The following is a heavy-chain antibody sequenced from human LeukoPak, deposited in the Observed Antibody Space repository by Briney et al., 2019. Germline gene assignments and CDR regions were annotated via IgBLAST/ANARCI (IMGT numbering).Heavy chain of an antibody. Sequence: PSETLSLTCTVSGGSINSYYWSWIRQPPGKGLEWIGYISYSGSTNYNPSLKSRVTISLHTSKTKFFLKLSSVAAADAALYYCTRGNANWGQGTLVTVSS. V-gene: IGHV4-59*01. CDR3: TRGNAN. J-gene: IGHJ4*02. CDR2: ISYSGST. CDR1: GGSINSYY.